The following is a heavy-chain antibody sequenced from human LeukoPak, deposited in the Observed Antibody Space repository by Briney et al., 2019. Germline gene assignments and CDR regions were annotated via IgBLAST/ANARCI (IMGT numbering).Heavy chain of an antibody. CDR2: IIPIFGTA. CDR3: ARQPGYSSSWYWFDP. Sequence: ASVKVSCKASGGTFSNYVISWVRQAPGQGLEWMGRIIPIFGTANYTQKFQGRVTITTDESTSTAYMELSSLKASDTAMYYCARQPGYSSSWYWFDPWGQGTLVTVSS. V-gene: IGHV1-69*05. J-gene: IGHJ5*02. D-gene: IGHD6-13*01. CDR1: GGTFSNYV.